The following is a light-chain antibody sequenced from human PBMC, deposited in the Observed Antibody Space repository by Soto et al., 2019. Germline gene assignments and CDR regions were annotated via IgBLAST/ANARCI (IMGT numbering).Light chain of an antibody. CDR3: QQCATVPIT. CDR2: GAS. CDR1: QSVIRNY. Sequence: EIVLTQSPGTLSLSPGERATLSCRASQSVIRNYLAWYKQKPGQAPRLLIYGASNRATGIPDRFSGSGSGTDFTLTISRLEPEDFAVYYCQQCATVPITFGQGTRLEI. J-gene: IGKJ5*01. V-gene: IGKV3-20*01.